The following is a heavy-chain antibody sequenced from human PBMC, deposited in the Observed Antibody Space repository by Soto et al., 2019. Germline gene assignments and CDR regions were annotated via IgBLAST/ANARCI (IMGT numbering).Heavy chain of an antibody. J-gene: IGHJ4*02. Sequence: GASVKVSCKASGGTFSSYTISWVRQAPGQGLEWMGRIIPILGVANYAQKLQGRVTMTTDTSTSTAYMELRSLRSDDTAVYYCARDPHRLLWFGESEGYFDYWGQGTLVTVSS. CDR3: ARDPHRLLWFGESEGYFDY. D-gene: IGHD3-10*01. CDR2: IIPILGVA. V-gene: IGHV1-69*04. CDR1: GGTFSSYT.